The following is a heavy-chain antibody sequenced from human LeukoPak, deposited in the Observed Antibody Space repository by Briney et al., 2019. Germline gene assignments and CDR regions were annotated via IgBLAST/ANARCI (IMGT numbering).Heavy chain of an antibody. Sequence: GGSLRLSCAASGFTFSSYAMSWVRQAPGKGLEWVSAISGSGGSTYYADSVKGRFTISRDNSKNTLDLQMNSLRAEDTAVNYCAKEGPNLYNWNDNQSWGQGTMVTVSS. D-gene: IGHD1-20*01. CDR1: GFTFSSYA. CDR2: ISGSGGST. CDR3: AKEGPNLYNWNDNQS. J-gene: IGHJ3*01. V-gene: IGHV3-23*01.